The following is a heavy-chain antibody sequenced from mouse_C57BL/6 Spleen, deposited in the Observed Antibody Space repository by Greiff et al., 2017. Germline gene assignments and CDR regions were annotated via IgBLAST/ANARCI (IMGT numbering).Heavy chain of an antibody. CDR1: GFSFNTYA. CDR2: IRSKSNNYAT. CDR3: VRQGSSVFDY. J-gene: IGHJ2*01. D-gene: IGHD1-1*01. Sequence: EVKLMESGGGLVQPKGSLKLSCAASGFSFNTYAMNWVRQAPGKGLEWVARIRSKSNNYATYYADSVKDRFTISRDDSESMLYLQMNNLKTEDTAMYYCVRQGSSVFDYWGQGTTLTVSS. V-gene: IGHV10-1*01.